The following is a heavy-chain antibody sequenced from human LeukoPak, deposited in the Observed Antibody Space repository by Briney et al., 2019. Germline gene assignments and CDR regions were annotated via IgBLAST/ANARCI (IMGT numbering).Heavy chain of an antibody. J-gene: IGHJ5*02. D-gene: IGHD6-13*01. CDR3: ARTAQGTSSLEFDP. Sequence: SETLFLTCTVSGYSISSGYYWGWIRQPPGKGLEWIGSIYHSGSTYYNPSLKSRVTISVDTSKNQFSLKVNSVTAADTAVYYCARTAQGTSSLEFDPWGQGTLVTVSS. CDR1: GYSISSGYY. V-gene: IGHV4-38-2*02. CDR2: IYHSGST.